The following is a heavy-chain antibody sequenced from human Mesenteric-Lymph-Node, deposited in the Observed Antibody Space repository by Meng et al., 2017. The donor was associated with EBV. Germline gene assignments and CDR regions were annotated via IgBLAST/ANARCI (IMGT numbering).Heavy chain of an antibody. CDR2: ISSDGSAT. CDR3: VRGYSSGWFDP. Sequence: EVQLVESGGGLVQPGGSLRLSCAASGLTFSSYYMHWVRQAPGMGLVWVSRISSDGSATNYADSVKGRFTISRDNAKNTLYLQMNSLRAEDTAVYYCVRGYSSGWFDPWGQGTLVNVSS. CDR1: GLTFSSYY. J-gene: IGHJ5*02. D-gene: IGHD6-19*01. V-gene: IGHV3-74*01.